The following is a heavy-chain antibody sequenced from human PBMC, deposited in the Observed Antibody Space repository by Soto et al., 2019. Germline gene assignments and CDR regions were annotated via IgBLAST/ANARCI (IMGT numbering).Heavy chain of an antibody. CDR1: GIVFKYHA. V-gene: IGHV3-64*04. CDR2: IHTSGQAT. Sequence: GGSLRLSCSASGIVFKYHAMHWVRQPPGKGLEYVSSIHTSGQATFYEEAVKGRFTVSRDNSKNTLELELTSLKHEDTAVYYCARGRPKNCNITTCDLWMDVWGQGTTVTVSS. CDR3: ARGRPKNCNITTCDLWMDV. D-gene: IGHD3-22*01. J-gene: IGHJ6*02.